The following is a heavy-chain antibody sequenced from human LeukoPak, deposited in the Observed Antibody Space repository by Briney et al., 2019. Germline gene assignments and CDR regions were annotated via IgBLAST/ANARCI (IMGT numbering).Heavy chain of an antibody. D-gene: IGHD5-18*01. Sequence: PGGSLRLSCAASGFTVSSNYMTWVRQAPGKGLEWVAVISYDVGSNTYYADSVKGRFTISRDNSKNTLYLQMNSLRAEDTAVYYCARLNLGYGYFLEATKRDYWGQGTLVTVSS. CDR1: GFTVSSNY. CDR2: ISYDVGSNT. CDR3: ARLNLGYGYFLEATKRDY. J-gene: IGHJ4*02. V-gene: IGHV3-30-3*01.